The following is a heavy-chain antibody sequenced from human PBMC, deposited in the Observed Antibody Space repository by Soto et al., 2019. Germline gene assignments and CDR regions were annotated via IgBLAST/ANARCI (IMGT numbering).Heavy chain of an antibody. CDR3: ARDLDSGSYYFDY. D-gene: IGHD1-26*01. Sequence: QVQLMQSGAEVKKPGASLKVSCKASGYTFSSYGISWVRQAPGQGLEWMGWISAYTGKTNYAQKLQGRVTMTTDTSTSTAYMEVRSLRSDDTAVYYCARDLDSGSYYFDYWGQGTLVTVSS. CDR2: ISAYTGKT. CDR1: GYTFSSYG. J-gene: IGHJ4*02. V-gene: IGHV1-18*04.